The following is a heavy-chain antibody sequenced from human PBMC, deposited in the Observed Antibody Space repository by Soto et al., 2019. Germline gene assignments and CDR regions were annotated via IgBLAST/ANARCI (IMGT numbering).Heavy chain of an antibody. V-gene: IGHV3-11*01. Sequence: QVQVVESGGDLVKSGGSLRLSCAASGFMFSDYYMSWIRQAPGKGLEWLSYISSRGGSTLYYADSVKGRFTISRDNAKNSVYLQMNSLRPEDTAVYYCARTERSGYYVDYWGQGTLVTVSS. J-gene: IGHJ4*02. D-gene: IGHD3-22*01. CDR2: ISSRGGSTL. CDR3: ARTERSGYYVDY. CDR1: GFMFSDYY.